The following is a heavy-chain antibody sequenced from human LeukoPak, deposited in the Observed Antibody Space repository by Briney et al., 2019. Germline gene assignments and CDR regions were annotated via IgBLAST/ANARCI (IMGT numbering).Heavy chain of an antibody. J-gene: IGHJ4*02. CDR1: GFAFSSYA. CDR2: ISGSGDRT. CDR3: AKESVAGSSPYYFDY. D-gene: IGHD6-19*01. V-gene: IGHV3-23*01. Sequence: PGGSLRLSCAASGFAFSSYAMSWVRQAPGKGLEWVSAISGSGDRTYYADSVKGRFTISRDNSKNTLYLQMNSLRAEDTAVYYCAKESVAGSSPYYFDYWGQGTLVTVSS.